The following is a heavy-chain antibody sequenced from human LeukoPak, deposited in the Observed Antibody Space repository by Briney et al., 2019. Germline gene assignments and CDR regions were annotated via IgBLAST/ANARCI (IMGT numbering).Heavy chain of an antibody. Sequence: PGRSLRLACGAYALTYSNAGKSWIRQAPGKGQEWVGRIKSKTDGGTTDYAAPVKGRFTISRDDSKNTLYLQMNSLKTEDTAVYYCTTGRITIFGVVIKAHYYYMNVWGKGTTVTVSS. D-gene: IGHD3-3*01. V-gene: IGHV3-15*01. CDR2: IKSKTDGGTT. J-gene: IGHJ6*03. CDR3: TTGRITIFGVVIKAHYYYMNV. CDR1: ALTYSNAG.